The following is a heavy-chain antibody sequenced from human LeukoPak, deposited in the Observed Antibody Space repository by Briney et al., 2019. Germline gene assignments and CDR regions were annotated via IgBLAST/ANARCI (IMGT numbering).Heavy chain of an antibody. CDR3: ARAVAQQRLYYFDY. CDR2: IIPILGIA. D-gene: IGHD2-15*01. V-gene: IGHV1-69*04. Sequence: SVKVSCKAPGGTFSSYAISWVRQAPGQGLEWMGRIIPILGIANYAQKFQGRVTITADKSTSTAYMELSSLRSEDTAVYYCARAVAQQRLYYFDYWGQGTLVTVSS. CDR1: GGTFSSYA. J-gene: IGHJ4*02.